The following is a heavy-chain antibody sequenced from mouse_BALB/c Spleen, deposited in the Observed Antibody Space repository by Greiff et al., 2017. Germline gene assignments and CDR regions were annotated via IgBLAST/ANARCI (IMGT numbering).Heavy chain of an antibody. CDR1: GYSITSDYA. CDR3: ARGKYGNSFDY. J-gene: IGHJ2*01. V-gene: IGHV3-2*02. D-gene: IGHD2-10*02. Sequence: VQLKESGPGLVKPSQSLSLTCTVTGYSITSDYAWNWIRQFPGNKLEWMGYISYSGSTSYNPSLKSRISITRDTSKNQFFLQLNSVTTEDTATYYCARGKYGNSFDYWGQGTTLTVSS. CDR2: ISYSGST.